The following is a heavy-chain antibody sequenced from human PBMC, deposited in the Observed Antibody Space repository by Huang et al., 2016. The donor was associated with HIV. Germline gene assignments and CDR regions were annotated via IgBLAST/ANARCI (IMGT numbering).Heavy chain of an antibody. CDR3: ATSTPDVGAGVLRSAFDI. J-gene: IGHJ3*02. Sequence: QVQLVESGAELKKPGASVRVSCKVSGYTVSELSLHGVRQAPEKGLEWRGGFDAEEGETIYAQRLQGRVTMTEDTATDTAYMEVSSLGPEDTAVYYCATSTPDVGAGVLRSAFDIWGQGTMVTVSS. CDR1: GYTVSELS. V-gene: IGHV1-24*01. D-gene: IGHD2-15*01. CDR2: FDAEEGET.